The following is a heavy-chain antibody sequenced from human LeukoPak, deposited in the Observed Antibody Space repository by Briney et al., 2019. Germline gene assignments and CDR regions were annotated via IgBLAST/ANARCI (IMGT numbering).Heavy chain of an antibody. V-gene: IGHV4-30-4*08. D-gene: IGHD6-13*01. CDR2: IYYSGST. CDR1: GGSISSGDYY. Sequence: SETLSLTCTVSGGSISSGDYYWSWIRQSPGKGLEWIGNIYYSGSTYYNPSLESRLTISVDTSENQFSLNLRSVTAADTAVYYCARSHSSSWYGGFDYWGQGILVTVSS. J-gene: IGHJ4*02. CDR3: ARSHSSSWYGGFDY.